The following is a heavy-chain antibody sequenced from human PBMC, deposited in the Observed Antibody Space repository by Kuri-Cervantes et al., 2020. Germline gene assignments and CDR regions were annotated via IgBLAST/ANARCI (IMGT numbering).Heavy chain of an antibody. Sequence: ASVHVSCKASGYTFTSYDINWVRQATGRGLEWMGWMNPNRGNTGYAQKFQGRVTMTRNTYISTAYMELSSLRSEDTAVYYCATGPAYCSSTSCLSFDYWGQGTLVTVSS. CDR2: MNPNRGNT. CDR3: ATGPAYCSSTSCLSFDY. CDR1: GYTFTSYD. V-gene: IGHV1-8*01. J-gene: IGHJ4*02. D-gene: IGHD2-2*01.